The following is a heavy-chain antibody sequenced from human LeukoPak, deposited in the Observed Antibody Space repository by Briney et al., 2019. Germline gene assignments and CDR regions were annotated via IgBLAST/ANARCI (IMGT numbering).Heavy chain of an antibody. V-gene: IGHV1-8*01. CDR2: MNPNSGNT. CDR3: ARGLYGSGAQLDY. Sequence: ASVKVSCKASRYTFTSYDINWVRQATGQGLEWMGWMNPNSGNTGYAQKFQGRVTMTRNTSVNTAYMELSSLRSEDTAVYYCARGLYGSGAQLDYWGQGTLVTVSS. D-gene: IGHD3-10*01. CDR1: RYTFTSYD. J-gene: IGHJ4*02.